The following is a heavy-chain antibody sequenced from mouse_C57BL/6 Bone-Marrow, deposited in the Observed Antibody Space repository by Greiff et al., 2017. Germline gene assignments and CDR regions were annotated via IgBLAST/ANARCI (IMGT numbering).Heavy chain of an antibody. CDR1: GFNIKNTY. CDR2: IDPANGNT. CDR3: SRGSRGAWFAY. V-gene: IGHV14-3*01. J-gene: IGHJ3*01. Sequence: EVQLQQSVAELVRPGASVKLSCTASGFNIKNTYMNWVKQRPEQGLAWIGRIDPANGNTNYAQQFTGKATITADTSSNTAYLQLSSLTSEDAAIYYCSRGSRGAWFAYWGKGTLVTVSA. D-gene: IGHD1-1*01.